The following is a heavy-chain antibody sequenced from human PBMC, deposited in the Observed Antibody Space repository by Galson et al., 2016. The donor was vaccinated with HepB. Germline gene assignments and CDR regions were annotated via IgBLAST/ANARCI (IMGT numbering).Heavy chain of an antibody. Sequence: SCKASGYTFTRYYMHWVRQAPGQGLEWMGIINPSGGSTTYAQKFQGRVTMTRDTSTSTVYMELSSLRSEDTAVYYCARDERSDSAFDIWGQGTMVTVSS. CDR2: INPSGGST. CDR3: ARDERSDSAFDI. CDR1: GYTFTRYY. J-gene: IGHJ3*02. V-gene: IGHV1-46*01.